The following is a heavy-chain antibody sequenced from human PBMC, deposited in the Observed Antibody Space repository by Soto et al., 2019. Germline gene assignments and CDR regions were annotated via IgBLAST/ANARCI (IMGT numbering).Heavy chain of an antibody. CDR1: GFSLSTSGVG. V-gene: IGHV2-5*02. CDR3: AHKGVGYAGAYYFDY. D-gene: IGHD2-2*01. CDR2: TYWDDLK. Sequence: QITLKESGPTLVKPTQTLTLTCTFSGFSLSTSGVGVAWIRQHPGKALEWLALTYWDDLKRYSPSRMSRLTNTKDTSKNQAVLTITNIDPVYAGTYYCAHKGVGYAGAYYFDYLGQGTLVTVSS. J-gene: IGHJ4*02.